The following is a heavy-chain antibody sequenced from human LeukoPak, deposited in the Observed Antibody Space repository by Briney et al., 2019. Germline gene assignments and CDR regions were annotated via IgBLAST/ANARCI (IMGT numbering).Heavy chain of an antibody. J-gene: IGHJ3*02. CDR3: AKRGVPYAFDI. V-gene: IGHV3-23*01. Sequence: GGSLRPSRAAFGFPFSNYAMSWGRQAPGKGVGRFSAIRCSGRSTYYADSVKGRFTISRDNSTNTLYLQMNSLRAEDTAVYYCAKRGVPYAFDIWGQGTMVTVSS. CDR1: GFPFSNYA. CDR2: IRCSGRST. D-gene: IGHD3-10*01.